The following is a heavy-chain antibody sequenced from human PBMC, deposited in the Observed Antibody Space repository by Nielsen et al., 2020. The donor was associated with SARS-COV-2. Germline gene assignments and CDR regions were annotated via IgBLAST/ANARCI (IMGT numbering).Heavy chain of an antibody. Sequence: GESLKISCTASGFTFGDYAMNWVRQAPGKGLEWVSYISSSSSTIYYADSVKGRFTISRDNAKNSLYLQMNSLRDEDTAVYYCARVAVFEVVVARKIDAFDIWGQGTMVTVSS. V-gene: IGHV3-48*02. CDR2: ISSSSSTI. CDR1: GFTFGDYA. D-gene: IGHD2-15*01. J-gene: IGHJ3*02. CDR3: ARVAVFEVVVARKIDAFDI.